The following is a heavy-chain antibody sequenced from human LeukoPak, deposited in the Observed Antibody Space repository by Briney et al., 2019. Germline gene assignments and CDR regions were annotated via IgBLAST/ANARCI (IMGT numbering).Heavy chain of an antibody. J-gene: IGHJ4*02. CDR2: ISSGTGYI. Sequence: GESLRLSCAASGFTFSSYSMNWVRQAPGKGLDWVSSISSGTGYIYYADSVKGRFTISRDNARNSLYLQMNSLRAEDTAVYYCARDGVEMATTPYYFDYWGQGTLVTVSS. V-gene: IGHV3-21*01. CDR1: GFTFSSYS. CDR3: ARDGVEMATTPYYFDY. D-gene: IGHD5-24*01.